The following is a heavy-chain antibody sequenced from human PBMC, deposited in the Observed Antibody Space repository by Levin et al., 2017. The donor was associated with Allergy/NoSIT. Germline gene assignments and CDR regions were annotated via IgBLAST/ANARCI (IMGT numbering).Heavy chain of an antibody. J-gene: IGHJ6*02. CDR1: GGTFSSYP. CDR3: ARDQDGYYYYCMDV. V-gene: IGHV1-69*04. Sequence: GASVKVSCKSSGGTFSSYPINWVRQAPGQGLEWMGRIMPMLGIPNYAQKFKGRVTITADKSTSTAYMEMSSQRSEGTAVYDCARDQDGYYYYCMDVWGQGTTVTVSS. CDR2: IMPMLGIP.